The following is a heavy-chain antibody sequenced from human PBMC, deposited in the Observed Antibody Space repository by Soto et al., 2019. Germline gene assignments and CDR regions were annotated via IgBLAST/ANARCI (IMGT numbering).Heavy chain of an antibody. CDR2: ISYDGSNK. Sequence: QVQLVESGGGVVQPGRSLRLSCAASGFTFSSYAMHWVRQAPGKGLEWVAVISYDGSNKYYADSVKGRFTISRDNSKNTLYLQMNSLRAEDTAVYYCARDRNYYDSSGYTLDYWGQGTLVTVSS. V-gene: IGHV3-30-3*01. CDR3: ARDRNYYDSSGYTLDY. CDR1: GFTFSSYA. D-gene: IGHD3-22*01. J-gene: IGHJ4*02.